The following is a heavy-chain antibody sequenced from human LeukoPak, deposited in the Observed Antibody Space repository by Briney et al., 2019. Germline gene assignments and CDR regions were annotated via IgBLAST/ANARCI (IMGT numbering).Heavy chain of an antibody. Sequence: ASVKVSCKASGYTFTSYYMHWVRQAPGQGPEWMGIINPSGGSTSYAQKFQGRVTMTRDTSTSTVYMELSSLRSEDTAVYYCARDGGDYGGNSALGFDYWGQGTLVTVSS. CDR3: ARDGGDYGGNSALGFDY. CDR1: GYTFTSYY. D-gene: IGHD4-23*01. J-gene: IGHJ4*02. CDR2: INPSGGST. V-gene: IGHV1-46*01.